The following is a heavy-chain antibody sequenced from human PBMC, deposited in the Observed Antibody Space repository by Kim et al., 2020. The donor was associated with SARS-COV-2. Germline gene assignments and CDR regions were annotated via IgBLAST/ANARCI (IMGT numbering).Heavy chain of an antibody. CDR3: ATGLYKILTGFYDEYFQ. J-gene: IGHJ1*01. CDR2: VSGSGDNT. Sequence: GGSLRLSCAASGFTFSNYAMNWVRQAPGKGLEWVSDVSGSGDNTHYADSGKGRFSISRDNSKNMLYLQMNSLRAEDTAVYYCATGLYKILTGFYDEYFQ. CDR1: GFTFSNYA. D-gene: IGHD3-9*01. V-gene: IGHV3-23*01.